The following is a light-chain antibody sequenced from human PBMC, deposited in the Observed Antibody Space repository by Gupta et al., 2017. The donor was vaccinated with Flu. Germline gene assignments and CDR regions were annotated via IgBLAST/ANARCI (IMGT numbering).Light chain of an antibody. CDR1: QSISSW. J-gene: IGKJ1*01. Sequence: DIQMTQSPSTLSASVGDRVTITCRASQSISSWLAWYQQKPRKAPKLLIYKASSLESGVPSRFSGSGSGTXFTLTIXSLQPDDFATYYCQQYNSYSQTFGXGTKVEIK. CDR3: QQYNSYSQT. CDR2: KAS. V-gene: IGKV1-5*03.